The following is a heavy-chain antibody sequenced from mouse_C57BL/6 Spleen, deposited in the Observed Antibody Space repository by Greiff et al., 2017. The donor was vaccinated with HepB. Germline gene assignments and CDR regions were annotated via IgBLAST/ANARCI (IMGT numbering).Heavy chain of an antibody. CDR3: AKGAGGKYFDV. CDR2: ISSGSSTI. V-gene: IGHV5-17*01. CDR1: GFTFSDYG. Sequence: EVKLVESGGGLVKPGGSLKLSCAASGFTFSDYGMHWVRQAPEKGLEWVAYISSGSSTIYYADTVKGRFTISRDNAKNTLFLQMTSLRSEDTAMYSCAKGAGGKYFDVWGTGTTVTVSS. J-gene: IGHJ1*03. D-gene: IGHD3-3*01.